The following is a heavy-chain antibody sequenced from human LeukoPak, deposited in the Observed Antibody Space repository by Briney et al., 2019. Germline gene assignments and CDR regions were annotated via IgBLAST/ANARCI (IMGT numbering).Heavy chain of an antibody. D-gene: IGHD2-8*01. J-gene: IGHJ5*02. Sequence: ASVKVSCKASGYTFTDYYMHWVRQAPGQGLEWMGWINPNSGGTNYAQKIQGRVTMTRDTSISTAYMELSRLTSDDTAVYYCARFRTSSTYNWFDPWGQGTLVTVSS. CDR3: ARFRTSSTYNWFDP. CDR2: INPNSGGT. V-gene: IGHV1-2*02. CDR1: GYTFTDYY.